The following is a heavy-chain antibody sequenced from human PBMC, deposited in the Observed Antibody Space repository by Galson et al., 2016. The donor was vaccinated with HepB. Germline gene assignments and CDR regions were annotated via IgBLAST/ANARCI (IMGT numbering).Heavy chain of an antibody. J-gene: IGHJ4*02. D-gene: IGHD2-8*02. V-gene: IGHV3-7*01. CDR3: ASWWQTPASYFDY. CDR1: GFTFSSDW. Sequence: SLRLSCAAPGFTFSSDWMSWVRQAPGKGLEWVANIKQDGSEKYYVDSVKGRFTISRDNAKNSLYLQMNSLRAEDTAVYYCASWWQTPASYFDYWGQGALVTVSS. CDR2: IKQDGSEK.